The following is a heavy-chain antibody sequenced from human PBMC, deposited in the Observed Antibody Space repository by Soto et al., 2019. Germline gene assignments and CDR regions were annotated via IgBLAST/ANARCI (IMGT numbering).Heavy chain of an antibody. CDR2: ISGSGGST. Sequence: GGSLRLSCAASGFTFSSYAMSWVRQAPGKGLEWVSAISGSGGSTYYADSVKGRFTISRDNSKNTLYLQMNSLRAEDTAVYYCAKGAVASGYCSGGSCSQPRVYWGQGTLVTVSS. V-gene: IGHV3-23*01. J-gene: IGHJ4*02. D-gene: IGHD2-15*01. CDR3: AKGAVASGYCSGGSCSQPRVY. CDR1: GFTFSSYA.